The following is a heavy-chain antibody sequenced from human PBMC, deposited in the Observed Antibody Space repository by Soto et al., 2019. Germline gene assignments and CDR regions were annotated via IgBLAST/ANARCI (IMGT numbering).Heavy chain of an antibody. CDR2: IYWAVSK. CDR1: GFSLSTNGVG. V-gene: IGHV2-5*02. CDR3: AHKGYGDYPIVS. J-gene: IGHJ4*02. Sequence: QITLKESGPTLVKPTQTLTLTCTFSGFSLSTNGVGVGWIRQPPGKALEWLAVIYWAVSKHYSPSLESRLTTTKDASENQGVITMTNMDPVDTATYYCAHKGYGDYPIVSWGQGTLVTVSS. D-gene: IGHD4-17*01.